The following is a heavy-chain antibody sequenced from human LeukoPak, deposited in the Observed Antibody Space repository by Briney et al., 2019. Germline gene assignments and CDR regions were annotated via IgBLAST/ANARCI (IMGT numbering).Heavy chain of an antibody. V-gene: IGHV4-59*01. D-gene: IGHD2-2*01. CDR2: IYYIGGT. Sequence: PSESLSLTCIVPGGSITSYYSSWIRHPPGEGLGWVGYIYYIGGTNYNPSLKSRVTISVDTSKNQFSLKLSSVTAADTAVYYCASYQYCSSTSCSSGAFDIWGQGTMVTVSS. J-gene: IGHJ3*02. CDR1: GGSITSYY. CDR3: ASYQYCSSTSCSSGAFDI.